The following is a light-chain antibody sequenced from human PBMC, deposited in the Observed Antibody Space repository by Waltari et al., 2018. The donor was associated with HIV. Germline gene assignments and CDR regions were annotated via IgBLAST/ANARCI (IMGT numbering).Light chain of an antibody. Sequence: DILMTQSPPSLSASVGGKVTITCRASQDIGNHLSWYRQKSGRAPELGIYGASFLESGVPSKFSGRGSGTTFIFTINSLQPEDSATYYCQQFTSLPITFGPGTTVDIK. V-gene: IGKV1-33*01. CDR3: QQFTSLPIT. J-gene: IGKJ3*01. CDR2: GAS. CDR1: QDIGNH.